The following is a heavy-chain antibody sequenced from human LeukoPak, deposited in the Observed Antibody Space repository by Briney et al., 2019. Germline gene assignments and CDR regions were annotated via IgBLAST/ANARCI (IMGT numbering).Heavy chain of an antibody. CDR1: GFTFSYYW. CDR3: ARDLGELLDGMDV. J-gene: IGHJ6*02. CDR2: ISYDGSNK. V-gene: IGHV3-30-3*01. Sequence: GGSLRLSCAASGFTFSYYWMGWVRQAPGKGLEWVAVISYDGSNKYYADSVKGRFTISRDNSKNTLYLQMNSLRAEDTAVYYCARDLGELLDGMDVWGQGTTVTVSS. D-gene: IGHD1-26*01.